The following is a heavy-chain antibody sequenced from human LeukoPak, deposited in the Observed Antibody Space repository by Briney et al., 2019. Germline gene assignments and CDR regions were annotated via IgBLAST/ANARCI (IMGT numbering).Heavy chain of an antibody. J-gene: IGHJ4*02. V-gene: IGHV1-46*01. CDR2: INPSGGST. Sequence: GASVKVSCKTSGYRFTGYYMHWVRQAPGQGLEWMGIINPSGGSTSYAQKFQGRVTMTRDMSTSTVYMELSSLRSEDTAVYYCAREGPGGNRKFGADYWGQGTLVTVSS. CDR1: GYRFTGYY. D-gene: IGHD4-23*01. CDR3: AREGPGGNRKFGADY.